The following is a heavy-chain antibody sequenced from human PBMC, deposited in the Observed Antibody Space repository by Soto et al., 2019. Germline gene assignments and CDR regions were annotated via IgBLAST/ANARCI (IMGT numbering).Heavy chain of an antibody. V-gene: IGHV3-30*03. CDR1: GFTFSSYG. D-gene: IGHD3-22*01. CDR3: ALEERYYDSSGYPDY. J-gene: IGHJ4*02. Sequence: QPGGSLRLSCAASGFTFSSYGMHWVRQAPGKGLEWVAVISYDGSNKYYADSVKGRFTISRDNSKNTLYLQMNSLRAEDTAVYYCALEERYYDSSGYPDYWGQGTLVTVSS. CDR2: ISYDGSNK.